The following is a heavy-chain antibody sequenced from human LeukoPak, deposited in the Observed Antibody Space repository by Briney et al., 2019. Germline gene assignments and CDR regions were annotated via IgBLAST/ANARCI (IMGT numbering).Heavy chain of an antibody. Sequence: ASVKVSCKASGYTFTGYYMHWVRQAPGQGLEWMGWINPNSGGTNYAQKFQGRVTMTRDTSISTAYTELSRLRSDDTAVYYCAREYYDSSGYLIGWGQGTLVTVSS. CDR2: INPNSGGT. CDR1: GYTFTGYY. J-gene: IGHJ4*02. V-gene: IGHV1-2*02. D-gene: IGHD3-22*01. CDR3: AREYYDSSGYLIG.